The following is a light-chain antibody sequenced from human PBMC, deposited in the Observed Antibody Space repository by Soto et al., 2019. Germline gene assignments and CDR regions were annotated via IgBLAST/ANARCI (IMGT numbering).Light chain of an antibody. J-gene: IGKJ1*01. CDR3: QQYGSSPRT. V-gene: IGKV3-20*01. Sequence: EIVLTQSPGTLSLSPGERATLSCRASQSVSSSYLAWYQQKPGQAPRLLIYGASSRATGIPDRLSGSASGKDLTLTISRLDPEDSAVYYCQQYGSSPRTFGQGTKVEIK. CDR2: GAS. CDR1: QSVSSSY.